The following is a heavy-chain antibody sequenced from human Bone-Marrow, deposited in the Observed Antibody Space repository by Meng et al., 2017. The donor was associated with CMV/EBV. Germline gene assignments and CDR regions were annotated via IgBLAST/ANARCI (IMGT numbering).Heavy chain of an antibody. V-gene: IGHV4-39*07. Sequence: QLQLQESGPGLVKPSVSLSLTCSVSGGSISNSGFYWGWIRQPPGKGLEWIGTIYYGGSSYYNPSLKSRLTISVDTSKNQISLKLSSVTAADTARYYCASGPKYFDLWGRGTLVTVSS. CDR3: ASGPKYFDL. J-gene: IGHJ2*01. CDR1: GGSISNSGFY. CDR2: IYYGGSS.